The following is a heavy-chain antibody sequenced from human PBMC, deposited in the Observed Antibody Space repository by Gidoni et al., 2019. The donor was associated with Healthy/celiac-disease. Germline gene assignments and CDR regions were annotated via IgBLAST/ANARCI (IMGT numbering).Heavy chain of an antibody. CDR1: GFTFSDYY. CDR3: ARDGNYGSYYYYGMDV. V-gene: IGHV3-11*06. J-gene: IGHJ6*02. Sequence: QVQLVDSGGGLVKPGGSLRLSCAASGFTFSDYYMSWIRQAPGKGLERVSYISSSSSYTNYADSVKGRFTISRDNAKNSLYLQMNSLRAEDTAVYYCARDGNYGSYYYYGMDVWGQGTTVTVSS. CDR2: ISSSSSYT. D-gene: IGHD3-16*01.